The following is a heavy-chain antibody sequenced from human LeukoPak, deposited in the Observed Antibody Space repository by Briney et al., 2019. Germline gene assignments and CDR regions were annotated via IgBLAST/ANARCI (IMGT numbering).Heavy chain of an antibody. D-gene: IGHD2-8*02. J-gene: IGHJ4*02. CDR3: AREAGGVSDY. V-gene: IGHV1-2*02. Sequence: GASVKVSCKASGYIFSDYYVHWVRQAPGQGLEWMAWIKPNNGGTTFAQKFQGRVTLTRDTSISTAYMQLSGLRSEDTAVYYCAREAGGVSDYWGQGTLVTVSS. CDR2: IKPNNGGT. CDR1: GYIFSDYY.